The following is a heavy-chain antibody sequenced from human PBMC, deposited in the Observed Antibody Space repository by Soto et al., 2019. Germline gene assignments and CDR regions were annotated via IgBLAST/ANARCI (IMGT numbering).Heavy chain of an antibody. CDR1: GLTFSDYY. CDR2: ITSSGSYT. V-gene: IGHV3-11*03. J-gene: IGHJ2*01. CDR3: FFLRIRRQPRAVVFPCPALSDL. D-gene: IGHD2-15*01. Sequence: GYLRLSCAAYGLTFSDYYMSWIRQAPGKGLEWVSYITSSGSYTKYADSVQGRFTISRDNAKNSLYLQMNSLRAEDTAVYYFFFLRIRRQPRAVVFPCPALSDL.